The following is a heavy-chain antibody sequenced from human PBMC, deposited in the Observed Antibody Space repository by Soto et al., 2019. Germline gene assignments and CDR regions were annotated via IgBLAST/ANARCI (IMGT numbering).Heavy chain of an antibody. J-gene: IGHJ2*01. CDR1: GFTFSSYS. D-gene: IGHD1-26*01. CDR3: ARDGGVGATEYFDL. V-gene: IGHV3-21*01. CDR2: ISSSSSYI. Sequence: GSLRLSCAASGFTFSSYSMNWVRQAPGKGLEWVSSISSSSSYIYYADSVKGRFTISRDNAKNSLYLQMNSLRAEDTAVYYCARDGGVGATEYFDLWGRGTLVTVSS.